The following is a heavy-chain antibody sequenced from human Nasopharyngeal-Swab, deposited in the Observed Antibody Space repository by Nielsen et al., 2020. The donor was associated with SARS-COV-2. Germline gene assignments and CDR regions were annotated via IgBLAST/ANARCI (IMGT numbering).Heavy chain of an antibody. V-gene: IGHV4-31*03. J-gene: IGHJ5*02. CDR3: ARVSRIFTLNWFDP. Sequence: SETLSLTCTVSGDSISGGGYYWSWIRQHPGKGLEWIGYIYHSGTTHYNPSLQSRLTMSVDTSKNQFSLQLMSVNAADTAAYYCARVSRIFTLNWFDPWGQGALVTVSS. CDR1: GDSISGGGYY. D-gene: IGHD3-3*02. CDR2: IYHSGTT.